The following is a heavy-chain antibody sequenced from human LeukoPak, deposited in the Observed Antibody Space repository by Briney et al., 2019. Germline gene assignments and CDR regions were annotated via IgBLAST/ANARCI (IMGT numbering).Heavy chain of an antibody. CDR1: GTSFSGSY. D-gene: IGHD3-10*01. CDR2: INHSGGT. Sequence: SETLSLTCAVYGTSFSGSYWTWIRQPPGKGLEWIGEINHSGGTDYNPSLRSRVSISVDTSKNQFSLMLTSVTAADTAVYYCARVFTSGGSGDPWGQGTLVTVSS. CDR3: ARVFTSGGSGDP. V-gene: IGHV4-34*01. J-gene: IGHJ5*02.